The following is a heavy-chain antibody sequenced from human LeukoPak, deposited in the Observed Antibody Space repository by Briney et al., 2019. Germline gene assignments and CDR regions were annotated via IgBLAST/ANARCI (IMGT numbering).Heavy chain of an antibody. V-gene: IGHV4-4*07. CDR2: IYPSGST. CDR3: ARDFLMTTVTSIDY. D-gene: IGHD4-17*01. J-gene: IGHJ4*02. CDR1: GGSISSYF. Sequence: SETLSLTCTVSGGSISSYFWSWIRQPAGKGLEWIGHIYPSGSTNYNPSLTSRVTMSVDTSKNQFSLKLNSVTAADTAVYYCARDFLMTTVTSIDYWGQGTLVTVSS.